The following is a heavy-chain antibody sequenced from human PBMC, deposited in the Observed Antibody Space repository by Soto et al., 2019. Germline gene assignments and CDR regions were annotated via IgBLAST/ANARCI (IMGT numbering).Heavy chain of an antibody. CDR2: IDPSDSYT. Sequence: PGESLKISCKGSGYSFTSYWISWVRQMPGKGLEWMGRIDPSDSYTNYSPSFQGHVTISADKSISTAYLQWSSLKASDTAMYYCAGHSRNSYGFYYYGMDAWGQGTTVTVSS. J-gene: IGHJ6*02. V-gene: IGHV5-10-1*01. CDR1: GYSFTSYW. D-gene: IGHD5-18*01. CDR3: AGHSRNSYGFYYYGMDA.